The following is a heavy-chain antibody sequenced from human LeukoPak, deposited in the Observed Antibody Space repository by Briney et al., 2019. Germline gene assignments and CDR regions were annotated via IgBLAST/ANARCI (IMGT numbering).Heavy chain of an antibody. CDR3: ARPPIRSGSFRFHDAFDI. Sequence: SETLSLTCTVSGGSISSGGYYWSWIRQHPGKGLEWIGYIYYSGITYYNPSLKSLVTISVDTSKTQFSLKLSSVTAADTAVYYCARPPIRSGSFRFHDAFDIWGQGTMVTVSS. J-gene: IGHJ3*02. CDR1: GGSISSGGYY. D-gene: IGHD1-26*01. CDR2: IYYSGIT. V-gene: IGHV4-31*01.